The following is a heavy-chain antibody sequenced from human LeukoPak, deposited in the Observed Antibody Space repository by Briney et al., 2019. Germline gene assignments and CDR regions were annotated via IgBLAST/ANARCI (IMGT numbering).Heavy chain of an antibody. CDR2: ISSSGSTI. V-gene: IGHV3-48*04. CDR1: GFTFSSYS. D-gene: IGHD3-22*01. CDR3: AKSFSGYLDY. J-gene: IGHJ4*02. Sequence: GGSLRLSCAASGFTFSSYSMNWVRQAPGKGLEWVSYISSSGSTIYYADSVKGRFTISRDNAKNSLYLQMNSLRAEDTAVYYCAKSFSGYLDYWGQGTLVTVSS.